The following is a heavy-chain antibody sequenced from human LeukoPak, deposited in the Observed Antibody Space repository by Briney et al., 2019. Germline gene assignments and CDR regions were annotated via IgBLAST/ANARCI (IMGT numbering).Heavy chain of an antibody. J-gene: IGHJ4*02. CDR3: VRHPWRMGSRDYNFDD. Sequence: SETLSLTCTVSGGSISSYYWSWIRQPAGKGLEWIGHIYYSGSTNYNPSLKSRVTISVDTSKNQFSLKMTSVTAADTAVYYCVRHPWRMGSRDYNFDDWGQGTLVTVSS. CDR1: GGSISSYY. V-gene: IGHV4-59*08. D-gene: IGHD3-16*01. CDR2: IYYSGST.